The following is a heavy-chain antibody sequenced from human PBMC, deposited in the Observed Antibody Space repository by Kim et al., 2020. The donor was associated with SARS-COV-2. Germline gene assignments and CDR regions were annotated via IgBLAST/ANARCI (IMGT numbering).Heavy chain of an antibody. CDR2: INAGNGNT. Sequence: ASVKVSCKASGYTFTSYAMHWVRQAPGQRLEWMGWINAGNGNTKYSQKFQGRVTITRDTSASTAYMELSSLRSEDTAVYYCARVRGYCSGGSCYYYGMDVWGQGTTVTVSS. CDR3: ARVRGYCSGGSCYYYGMDV. J-gene: IGHJ6*02. D-gene: IGHD2-15*01. V-gene: IGHV1-3*01. CDR1: GYTFTSYA.